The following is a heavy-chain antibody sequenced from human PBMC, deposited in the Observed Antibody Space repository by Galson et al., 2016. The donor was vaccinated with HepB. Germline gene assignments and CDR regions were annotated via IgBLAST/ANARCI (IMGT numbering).Heavy chain of an antibody. Sequence: SETLSLTCAVSGGSISSSNWWSWVRQPPGKGLEWIGEIYHSGSTNYNPSLQSRVTISVDKSQNQFSLKLSSVTAADTAVYYCARSITMIVVVITNAFDIWGQGTMVTVSS. J-gene: IGHJ3*02. CDR1: GGSISSSNW. D-gene: IGHD3-22*01. CDR2: IYHSGST. CDR3: ARSITMIVVVITNAFDI. V-gene: IGHV4-4*02.